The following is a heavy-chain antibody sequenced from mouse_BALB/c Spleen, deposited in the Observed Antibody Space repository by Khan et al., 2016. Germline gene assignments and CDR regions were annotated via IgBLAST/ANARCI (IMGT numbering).Heavy chain of an antibody. V-gene: IGHV10S3*01. CDR3: VRYFYYYGRGGCFDV. CDR1: GFTFNTNA. Sequence: EVQLVETGGGLVPPKGSLKLSCAASGFTFNTNAMNWVRQAPGKGLEWVARIRSKSNNYATYYADSVKDRFTISRDDSQRILYLQMNNLKTEDTARYYCVRYFYYYGRGGCFDVGGAGTTVTVSS. CDR2: IRSKSNNYAT. J-gene: IGHJ1*01. D-gene: IGHD1-1*01.